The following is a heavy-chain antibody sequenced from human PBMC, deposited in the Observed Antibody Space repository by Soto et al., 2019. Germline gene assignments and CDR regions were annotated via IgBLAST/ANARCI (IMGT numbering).Heavy chain of an antibody. CDR2: IYYSGST. Sequence: SETLSLTCAVSGGSISSGGYSWSWIRQPPGKGLEWIGYIYYSGSTYYNPSLKSRVTISVDTSKNQFSLKLSSVTAADTAVYYCAREVEGPRTGFDPWGQGTLVTVS. J-gene: IGHJ5*02. D-gene: IGHD2-21*02. V-gene: IGHV4-30-2*05. CDR3: AREVEGPRTGFDP. CDR1: GGSISSGGYS.